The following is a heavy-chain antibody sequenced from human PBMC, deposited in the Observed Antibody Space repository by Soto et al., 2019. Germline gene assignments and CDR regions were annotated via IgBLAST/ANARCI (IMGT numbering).Heavy chain of an antibody. CDR2: IYYSGST. CDR3: ARTVAAAGNVFDY. D-gene: IGHD6-13*01. V-gene: IGHV4-39*01. Sequence: SETLSLTCTVSGGSISRSSYYWGWIRQPPGKGLEWIGSIYYSGSTYYNPSLKSRVTISVDTSKNQFSLKLSSVTAADTAVYYCARTVAAAGNVFDYWGQGTLVTVSS. J-gene: IGHJ4*02. CDR1: GGSISRSSYY.